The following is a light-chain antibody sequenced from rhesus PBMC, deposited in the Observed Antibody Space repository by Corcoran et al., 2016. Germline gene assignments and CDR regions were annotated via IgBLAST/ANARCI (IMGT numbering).Light chain of an antibody. V-gene: IGKV1-32*03. J-gene: IGKJ2*01. CDR1: QGISSY. CDR3: QQGYSTPYS. Sequence: DIQMSQSPSSLSASVGDRVTITCRASQGISSYFNWYQQKPGKAPKLLIYYANSLASGVPSMFIGSGSGTDYTLTISSLQTEDFATYYGQQGYSTPYSFGQGTKVEIK. CDR2: YAN.